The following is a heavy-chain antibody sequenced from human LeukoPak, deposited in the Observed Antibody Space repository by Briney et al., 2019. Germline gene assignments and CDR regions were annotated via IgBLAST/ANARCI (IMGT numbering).Heavy chain of an antibody. V-gene: IGHV1-18*01. CDR2: ISAYNGNT. CDR3: ARERKSSYDTLTGYYKSDAFDI. J-gene: IGHJ3*02. D-gene: IGHD3-9*01. Sequence: ALVKVSCKAAGYSLITYGISWVRQAPGQGLEWMGWISAYNGNTNYAQKLQGRVTVTTDTSTNTAYMELRSLRSDDTAVYYCARERKSSYDTLTGYYKSDAFDIWGQGTMVTVSS. CDR1: GYSLITYG.